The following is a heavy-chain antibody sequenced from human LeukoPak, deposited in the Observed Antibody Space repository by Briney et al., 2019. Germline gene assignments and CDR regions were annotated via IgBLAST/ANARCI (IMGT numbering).Heavy chain of an antibody. V-gene: IGHV3-23*01. CDR3: AKDRIAVAGIFDYFDY. J-gene: IGHJ4*02. CDR1: GFTFSSYA. CDR2: ISGSGGST. D-gene: IGHD6-19*01. Sequence: GGSLRLSCAASGFTFSSYAMSWVRQAPGKGLEWVSAISGSGGSTYYADSVKGRFTISRDNSKNTLYLQMNSLRAEDTAVYYCAKDRIAVAGIFDYFDYWGQGTLVTVSS.